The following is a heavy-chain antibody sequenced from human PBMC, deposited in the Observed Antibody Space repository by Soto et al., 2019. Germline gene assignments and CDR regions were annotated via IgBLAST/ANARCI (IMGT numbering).Heavy chain of an antibody. J-gene: IGHJ5*02. D-gene: IGHD5-12*01. CDR1: GGTFSSYA. V-gene: IGHV1-69*12. Sequence: QVQLVQAGAEVKKPGSSVKVSCKASGGTFSSYAISWVRQAPGQGLEWMGGIIPIFGTANYAQKFQGRVTITEDESTSTAYMELSSLRSEDTDVYYCARRRDGYISGGDWFDPWGQGTLVTVSS. CDR2: IIPIFGTA. CDR3: ARRRDGYISGGDWFDP.